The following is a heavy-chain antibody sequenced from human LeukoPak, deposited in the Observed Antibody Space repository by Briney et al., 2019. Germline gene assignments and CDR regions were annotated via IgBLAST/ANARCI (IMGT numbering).Heavy chain of an antibody. CDR1: GGSISSRSYY. V-gene: IGHV4-39*01. CDR2: IYYSGNT. D-gene: IGHD2-21*02. J-gene: IGHJ6*02. Sequence: SETLSLTCTVSGGSISSRSYYWGWIRQPPGKGLEWIGSIYYSGNTYYNPSLKSRVTISVDTSKNQFSLKLSSVTAADTAVYYCARPGGYCGGDCYSNPDVWGQGTTVTASS. CDR3: ARPGGYCGGDCYSNPDV.